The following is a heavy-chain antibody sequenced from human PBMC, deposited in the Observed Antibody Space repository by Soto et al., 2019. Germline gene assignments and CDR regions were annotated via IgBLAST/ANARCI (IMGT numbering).Heavy chain of an antibody. CDR3: ARADFGGYYGMDV. Sequence: SETLSLTCTVSGGSVSSGSYYWSWIRQPPGKGLEWIGYIYYNGNTNYNSSLKSRVTISVDTSRNQFSLNLTSVTAADTAAYYCARADFGGYYGMDVWGQGTTVTVSS. D-gene: IGHD3-16*01. V-gene: IGHV4-61*01. CDR1: GGSVSSGSYY. CDR2: IYYNGNT. J-gene: IGHJ6*02.